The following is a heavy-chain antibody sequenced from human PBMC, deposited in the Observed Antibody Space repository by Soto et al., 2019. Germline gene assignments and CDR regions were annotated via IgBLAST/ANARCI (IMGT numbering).Heavy chain of an antibody. V-gene: IGHV3-7*03. D-gene: IGHD4-17*01. CDR2: IKQDGSEK. CDR3: AKWTTDSGNDY. J-gene: IGHJ4*02. CDR1: GGSISSGDYY. Sequence: PSETLSLTCTVSGGSISSGDYYWSWIRQPPGKGLEWVANIKQDGSEKYYVDSVKGRFTISRDNAKNSLYLQMNSLRAEDTAVYYCAKWTTDSGNDYWGQGTLVT.